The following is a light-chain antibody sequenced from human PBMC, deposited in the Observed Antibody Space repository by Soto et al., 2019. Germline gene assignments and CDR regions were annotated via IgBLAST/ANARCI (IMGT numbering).Light chain of an antibody. CDR1: SSDVGGYNY. CDR2: YVS. CDR3: AAWDDSLNGYV. Sequence: QSVLTQPASVSGSPGQSITISCTGTSSDVGGYNYVSWYQQHPGKAPKLMIYYVSNRPSGVSNRFSGSKSGDTASLTISGLQSEDESDYYCAAWDDSLNGYVFGTGTKVTVL. V-gene: IGLV2-14*01. J-gene: IGLJ1*01.